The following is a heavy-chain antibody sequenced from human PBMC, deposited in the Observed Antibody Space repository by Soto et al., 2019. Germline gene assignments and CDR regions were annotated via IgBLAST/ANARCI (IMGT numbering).Heavy chain of an antibody. J-gene: IGHJ4*02. CDR2: INAGNGNT. D-gene: IGHD2-21*02. V-gene: IGHV1-3*01. Sequence: GGPVKVSCKASGWTLTSYAMHLVRQAPGQRLEWMGWINAGNGNTKYSQKFQGRVTITRDTSASTAYMELSSLRSEDTAVYYCARSIVVVTAADYWGQGTLVTVSS. CDR3: ARSIVVVTAADY. CDR1: GWTLTSYA.